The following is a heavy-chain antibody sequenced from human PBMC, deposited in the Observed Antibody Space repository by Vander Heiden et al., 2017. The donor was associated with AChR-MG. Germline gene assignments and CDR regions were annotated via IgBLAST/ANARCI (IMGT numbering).Heavy chain of an antibody. J-gene: IGHJ4*02. CDR3: AKRAWVSTTEPGGFDY. Sequence: EVQLLESGGGLVQPGGSLRLSCAASGFTFSSYAMSWCRQAQGEGLEWVSAVSSSGSSTYTANSVKGRFTISRDNSKNTLYLQMNSLRAEDTAVYYCAKRAWVSTTEPGGFDYWGQGTLVTVSS. CDR1: GFTFSSYA. D-gene: IGHD2-2*01. CDR2: VSSSGSST. V-gene: IGHV3-23*01.